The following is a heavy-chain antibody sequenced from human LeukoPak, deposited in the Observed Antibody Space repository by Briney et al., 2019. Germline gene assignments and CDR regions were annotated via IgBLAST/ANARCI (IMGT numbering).Heavy chain of an antibody. Sequence: GGSLRLSCAVSGFTFSSYDMSWVRQAPGKGLEWVSGISGSGGSTYYADSVKGRFTISRDTSKNALYLQMNSLRVEDTAVYYCAKVGQNYDILTYYFDYWGQGTLVTVSS. D-gene: IGHD3-9*01. CDR3: AKVGQNYDILTYYFDY. V-gene: IGHV3-23*01. CDR2: ISGSGGST. J-gene: IGHJ4*02. CDR1: GFTFSSYD.